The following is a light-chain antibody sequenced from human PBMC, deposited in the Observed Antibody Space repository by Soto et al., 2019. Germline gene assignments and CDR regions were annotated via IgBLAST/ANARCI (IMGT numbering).Light chain of an antibody. CDR2: GAS. CDR3: QQYRT. Sequence: EILVTQSPATLSVSPGERVTLSSRASQSVTRDLAWYQQKPGQAPRLLIYGASTRATGIPARFSGSGSGTEFTLTISSLQSEDFAIYYCQQYRTFGHGTRVEIK. J-gene: IGKJ1*01. V-gene: IGKV3-15*01. CDR1: QSVTRD.